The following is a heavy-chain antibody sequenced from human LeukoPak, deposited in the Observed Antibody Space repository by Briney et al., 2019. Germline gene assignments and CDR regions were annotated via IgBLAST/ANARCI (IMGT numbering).Heavy chain of an antibody. J-gene: IGHJ3*02. CDR3: ARHLVPTAMLTAFDI. D-gene: IGHD2-2*01. V-gene: IGHV3-23*01. Sequence: QTGGSLRLSCAASGFTFSSYARSWVRQAPGKGREWVSGISGSGGSTYYADSVKGRFTISRDNSKNTLYLQMNSLRAEDTAVYYCARHLVPTAMLTAFDIWGQGTMVTVSS. CDR1: GFTFSSYA. CDR2: ISGSGGST.